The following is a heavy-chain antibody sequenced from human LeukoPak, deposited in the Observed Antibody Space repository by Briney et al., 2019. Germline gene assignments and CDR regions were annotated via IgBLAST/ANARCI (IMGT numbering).Heavy chain of an antibody. CDR2: ISYDGSNR. J-gene: IGHJ4*02. D-gene: IGHD3-3*01. CDR3: AEGVLRFLEWLFTDY. Sequence: GGSLRLSCAASGFTFSSYGMHWVRQAPGKGLEWVAVISYDGSNRYYADSVKGRFTISRDNSKSTLYLQMNSLRAEDTAVYYCAEGVLRFLEWLFTDYWGQGTLVTVSS. CDR1: GFTFSSYG. V-gene: IGHV3-30*03.